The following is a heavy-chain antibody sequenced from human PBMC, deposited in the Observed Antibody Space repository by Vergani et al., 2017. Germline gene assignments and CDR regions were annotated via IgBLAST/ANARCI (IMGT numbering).Heavy chain of an antibody. CDR1: GFTFSSYG. Sequence: QVQLVESGGGVVQPGRSLRLSCAASGFTFSSYGMHWVRQAPGKGLEWVAVIWYDGSNKYYADSVKGRFTISRDNSKNTLYLQMNSLRAEDTAVYYCARPRLGGDTNGVIDYWGQGTLVTVSS. V-gene: IGHV3-33*01. CDR3: ARPRLGGDTNGVIDY. D-gene: IGHD2-8*01. J-gene: IGHJ4*02. CDR2: IWYDGSNK.